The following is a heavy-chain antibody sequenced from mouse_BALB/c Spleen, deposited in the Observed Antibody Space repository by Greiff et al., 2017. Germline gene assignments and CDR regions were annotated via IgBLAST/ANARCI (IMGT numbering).Heavy chain of an antibody. V-gene: IGHV3-2*02. CDR3: AREGLFAY. Sequence: EVKLMESGPGLVKPSQSLSLTCTVTGYSITSDYAWNWIRQFPGNKLEWMGYISYSGSTSYNPSLKSRISITRDTSKNQFFLQLNSVTTEDTATYYCAREGLFAYWGQGTLVTVSA. CDR2: ISYSGST. J-gene: IGHJ3*01. CDR1: GYSITSDYA.